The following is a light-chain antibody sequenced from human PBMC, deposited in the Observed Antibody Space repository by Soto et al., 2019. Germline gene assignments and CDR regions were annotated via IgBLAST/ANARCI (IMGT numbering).Light chain of an antibody. Sequence: IQLTQSPSSLSASVGDRVTITCRAIQGINTFLAWYQQKAGQAPTLLIYAASTLQSGVPSRFSGSGSGTDFTLTISSLQSEDFATYYCQQLNSYPITFGQGTRLEIK. CDR1: QGINTF. CDR3: QQLNSYPIT. CDR2: AAS. J-gene: IGKJ5*01. V-gene: IGKV1-9*01.